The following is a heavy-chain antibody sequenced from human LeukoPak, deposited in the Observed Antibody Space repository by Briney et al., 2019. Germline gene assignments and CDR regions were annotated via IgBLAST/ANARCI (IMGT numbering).Heavy chain of an antibody. D-gene: IGHD6-6*01. J-gene: IGHJ1*01. V-gene: IGHV3-23*01. CDR1: GFTFNNYA. Sequence: GGSLRLSCAASGFTFNNYAMTWVRQAPGKGLEWVSVIGGSTGNTYYADSVKGRFTISRDNSKNTLYLQMNSLRAEDTAVYYCAAVYSSSAYFQHWGQGTLVTVSS. CDR2: IGGSTGNT. CDR3: AAVYSSSAYFQH.